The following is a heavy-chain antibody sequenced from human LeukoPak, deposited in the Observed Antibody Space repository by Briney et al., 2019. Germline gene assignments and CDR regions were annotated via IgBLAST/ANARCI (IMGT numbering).Heavy chain of an antibody. V-gene: IGHV3-64D*06. Sequence: QPGGSLRLSCSASGFTFSSYAMHWVRQAPGKGLEYVSAISSNGGSTYYADSVKGRFTISRDNSKNTLYLQMSSLRAEDTAVYYCVSPGGDGYNSWAFDIWGQGTMVTVSS. CDR1: GFTFSSYA. J-gene: IGHJ3*02. D-gene: IGHD5-24*01. CDR2: ISSNGGST. CDR3: VSPGGDGYNSWAFDI.